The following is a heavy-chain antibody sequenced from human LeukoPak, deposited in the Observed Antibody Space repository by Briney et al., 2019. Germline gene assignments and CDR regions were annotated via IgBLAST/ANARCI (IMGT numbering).Heavy chain of an antibody. CDR2: ISWNSNKI. CDR1: GFTFDDYA. Sequence: GESLRLSCAASGFTFDDYAMHWVRQAPGKGLEWVSGISWNSNKITYADSAKGRFTISRDSAKNSLYLQMNSLRTEDTALYYCAKDMGYGDKGAFDIWGQGTMVTVSS. CDR3: AKDMGYGDKGAFDI. V-gene: IGHV3-9*01. J-gene: IGHJ3*02. D-gene: IGHD4/OR15-4a*01.